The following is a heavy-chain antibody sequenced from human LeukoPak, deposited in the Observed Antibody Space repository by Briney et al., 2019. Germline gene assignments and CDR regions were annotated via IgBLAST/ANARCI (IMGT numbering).Heavy chain of an antibody. CDR2: ISSSGNTI. J-gene: IGHJ4*02. CDR3: AKAAIRYTTRWNNFDY. Sequence: GGSLRLSCVASGITLRNAWLSWVRQAPGKGLGWLSYISSSGNTIYYADSVKGRFTLSRDDAKNSLYLQMNSLRAEDSAFYYCAKAAIRYTTRWNNFDYWGQGTLVTVSS. D-gene: IGHD2-2*02. CDR1: GITLRNAW. V-gene: IGHV3-11*01.